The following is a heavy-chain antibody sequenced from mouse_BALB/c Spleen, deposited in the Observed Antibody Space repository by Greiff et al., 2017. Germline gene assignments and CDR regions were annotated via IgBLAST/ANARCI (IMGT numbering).Heavy chain of an antibody. V-gene: IGHV14-4*02. CDR3: NPFTYDYFDY. CDR1: GFNIKDYY. D-gene: IGHD6-5*01. Sequence: EVKLMESGAELVRSGASVKLSCTASGFNIKDYYMHWVKQRPEQGLEWIGWIDPENGDTEYAPKFQGKATMTADTSSNTAYLQLSSLTSEDTAVYYCNPFTYDYFDYWGQGTTLTVSS. CDR2: IDPENGDT. J-gene: IGHJ2*01.